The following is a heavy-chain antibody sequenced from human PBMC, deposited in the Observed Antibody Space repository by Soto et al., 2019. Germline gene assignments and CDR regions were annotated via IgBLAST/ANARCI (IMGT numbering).Heavy chain of an antibody. CDR2: IYYSGST. J-gene: IGHJ6*02. V-gene: IGHV4-31*03. CDR1: GGSISSGGYY. Sequence: SETLSLTCTVSGGSISSGGYYWSWIRQHPGKGLEWIGYIYYSGSTYYNPSLKSRVTISVDTSKNQFSLKLSSVTAADTAVYYCARDGADPNYYYGMDVWGQGTTVTVSS. D-gene: IGHD3-10*01. CDR3: ARDGADPNYYYGMDV.